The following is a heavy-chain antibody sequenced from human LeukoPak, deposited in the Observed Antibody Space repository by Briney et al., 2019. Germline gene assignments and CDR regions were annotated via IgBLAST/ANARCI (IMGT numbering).Heavy chain of an antibody. CDR2: IYSGGST. CDR1: GFTVSSNY. CDR3: ARALPAGYSSSWYVPGYYFDY. Sequence: PGGSLRLSCAASGFTVSSNYMSWVRQAPGKGLERVSVIYSGGSTYYADSVKGRFTISRDNSKNTLYLQMNSLRAEDTAVYYCARALPAGYSSSWYVPGYYFDYWGQGTLVTVSS. D-gene: IGHD6-13*01. V-gene: IGHV3-53*01. J-gene: IGHJ4*02.